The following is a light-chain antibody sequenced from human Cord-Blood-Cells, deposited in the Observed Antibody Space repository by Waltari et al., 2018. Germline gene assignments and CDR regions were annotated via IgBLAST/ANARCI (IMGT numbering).Light chain of an antibody. CDR2: GAS. V-gene: IGKV3-15*01. Sequence: EIVMTQSPATLPVSPGERATLSGRASQSVSSNLAWYQQKPGQAPRLLIYGASTRATDIPARFSGSGSGTDFTLTISSLQSEDFAVYYCQQYNNWPPFTFGPGTKVDIK. J-gene: IGKJ3*01. CDR1: QSVSSN. CDR3: QQYNNWPPFT.